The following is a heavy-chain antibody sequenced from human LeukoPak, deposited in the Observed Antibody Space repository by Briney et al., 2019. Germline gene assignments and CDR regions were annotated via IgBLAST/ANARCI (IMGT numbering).Heavy chain of an antibody. Sequence: SETLSLTCTVSGGSISSYYWSWIRQPPGKGLEWIGEIYHSGSTNYNPSLKSRVTISVDKSKNQFSLKLSSVTAADTAVYYCARLYGSGRETSFDYWGQGTLVTVSS. D-gene: IGHD3-10*01. CDR3: ARLYGSGRETSFDY. V-gene: IGHV4-59*12. CDR2: IYHSGST. CDR1: GGSISSYY. J-gene: IGHJ4*02.